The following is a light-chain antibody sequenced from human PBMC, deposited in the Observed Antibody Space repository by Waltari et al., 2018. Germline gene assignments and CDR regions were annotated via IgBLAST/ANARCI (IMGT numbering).Light chain of an antibody. CDR2: DVT. CDR1: STTVGSSNY. J-gene: IGLJ2*01. V-gene: IGLV2-14*03. Sequence: QSALTQPASVSGSPGQSITISCTGPSTTVGSSNYVSWYQQYPGKAPQLIIYDVTQRPSGISTRFSGSKSGNTASLTISGLQAEDEADYFCNSHSTTTPVVFGGGTKVTVL. CDR3: NSHSTTTPVV.